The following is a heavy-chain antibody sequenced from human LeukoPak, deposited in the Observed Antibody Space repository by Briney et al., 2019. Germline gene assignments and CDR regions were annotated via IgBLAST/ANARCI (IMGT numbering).Heavy chain of an antibody. CDR3: ARGGGWIVVVPAAMVWFHP. CDR2: INHSGST. V-gene: IGHV4-34*01. CDR1: GGSLSGYY. J-gene: IGHJ5*02. Sequence: PSETLSLTCAVYGGSLSGYYWSWVRQPPGKGLEWIGEINHSGSTNYNPPLKSRVTISVDTSRNQFPLKLSSVPAADTAVYYCARGGGWIVVVPAAMVWFHPWGQGTLVTVSS. D-gene: IGHD2-2*01.